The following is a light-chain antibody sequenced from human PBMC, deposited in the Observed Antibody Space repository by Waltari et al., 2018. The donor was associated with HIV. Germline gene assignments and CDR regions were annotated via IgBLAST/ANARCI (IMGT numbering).Light chain of an antibody. Sequence: QPALTQVTPVSGSPGHSVTISCTDSSSDPSSSERVSWYQHSPGTAPKLVIYDVTHRPSGVPDRFSGYKFESTASLTISGLQAEDEAVYYCAFYISAHTHYVFGSGTRVTVL. CDR3: AFYISAHTHYV. CDR2: DVT. J-gene: IGLJ1*01. CDR1: SSDPSSSER. V-gene: IGLV2-18*01.